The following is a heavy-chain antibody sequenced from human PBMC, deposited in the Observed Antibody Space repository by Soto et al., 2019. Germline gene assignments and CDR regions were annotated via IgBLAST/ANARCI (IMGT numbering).Heavy chain of an antibody. Sequence: QVQLVESGGGLVKPGGSLRLSCAASGFTFSDYYMSWIRQAPGKGLEWVSYITSSSSYTDYADSVKGRFTISRDNAKKSLDLQMNSLRAEDTAVYYCARGVYSGWYRADAFDIWGQGTMVTVSS. D-gene: IGHD6-19*01. CDR2: ITSSSSYT. J-gene: IGHJ3*02. CDR1: GFTFSDYY. V-gene: IGHV3-11*05. CDR3: ARGVYSGWYRADAFDI.